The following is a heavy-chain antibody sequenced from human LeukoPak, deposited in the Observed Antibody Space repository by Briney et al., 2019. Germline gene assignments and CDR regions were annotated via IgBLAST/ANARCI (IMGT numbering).Heavy chain of an antibody. V-gene: IGHV3-9*01. CDR3: AKDLTRDFWSGFDP. Sequence: GWSLRLSCAASGFTFDDYAMHWVRQAPGKGLEWVSGISWNSGSIGYADSVKGRFTISRDNAKNSLYLQMNSLRAEDTALYYCAKDLTRDFWSGFDPWGQGTLVTVSS. D-gene: IGHD3-3*01. J-gene: IGHJ5*02. CDR2: ISWNSGSI. CDR1: GFTFDDYA.